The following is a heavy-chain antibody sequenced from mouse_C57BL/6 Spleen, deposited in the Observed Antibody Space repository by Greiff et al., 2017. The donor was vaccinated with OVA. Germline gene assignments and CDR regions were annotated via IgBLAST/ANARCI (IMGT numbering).Heavy chain of an antibody. Sequence: QVQLQQSGAELVRPGPSVKVSCKASGYAFTNYLIEWVKQRPGQGLEWIGVINPGSGGTNYNEKLKGKATLTADKSSSTAYMQLSSLTAEDSSVYFCARGAGIDYYFDDWGQGTTLTVSS. V-gene: IGHV1-54*01. CDR3: ARGAGIDYYFDD. CDR2: INPGSGGT. D-gene: IGHD5-2*01. CDR1: GYAFTNYL. J-gene: IGHJ2*01.